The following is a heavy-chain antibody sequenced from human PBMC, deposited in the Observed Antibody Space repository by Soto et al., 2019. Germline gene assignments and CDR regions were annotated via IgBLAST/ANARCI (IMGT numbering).Heavy chain of an antibody. V-gene: IGHV3-53*01. CDR1: GFTVSSNY. D-gene: IGHD6-13*01. Sequence: PGGSLRLSCAASGFTVSSNYMSWVRQAPGKGLEWVSVIYSGGSTYYADSVKGRFTISRDNSKNTLYLQMNSLRAEDTAVYYCAREDSSPQGVYYYGMDVWGQGTTVTVSS. CDR3: AREDSSPQGVYYYGMDV. J-gene: IGHJ6*02. CDR2: IYSGGST.